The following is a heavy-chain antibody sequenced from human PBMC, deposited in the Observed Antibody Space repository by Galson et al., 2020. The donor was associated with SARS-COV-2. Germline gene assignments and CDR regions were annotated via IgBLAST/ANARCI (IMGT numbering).Heavy chain of an antibody. CDR3: ATSTAIAAAGTAWWFDP. CDR1: GYTLTELS. V-gene: IGHV1-24*01. D-gene: IGHD6-13*01. Sequence: ASVKVSCKVSGYTLTELSMHWVRQAPGKGLEWMGGFDPEDGETINAQKFQGRVTMTEDTSTDTAYMELSSLRSEDTAVYYCATSTAIAAAGTAWWFDPWGQGTLVTVSS. CDR2: FDPEDGET. J-gene: IGHJ5*02.